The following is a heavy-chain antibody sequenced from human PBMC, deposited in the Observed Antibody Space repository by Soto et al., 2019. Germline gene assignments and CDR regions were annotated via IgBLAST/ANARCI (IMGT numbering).Heavy chain of an antibody. V-gene: IGHV4-34*01. Sequence: KPSETLSLTCAVYGGSFSGYYWSWIRQPPGKGLEWIGEINHSGSTNYNPSLKSRVTISVDTSKNQFSLKLSSVTAADTAVYYCARGLGVTMVRGVYFDYWGQGTLVTVSS. CDR2: INHSGST. CDR3: ARGLGVTMVRGVYFDY. J-gene: IGHJ4*02. CDR1: GGSFSGYY. D-gene: IGHD3-10*01.